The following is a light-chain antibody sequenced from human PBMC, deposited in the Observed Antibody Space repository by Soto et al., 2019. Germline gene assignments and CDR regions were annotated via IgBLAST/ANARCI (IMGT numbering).Light chain of an antibody. V-gene: IGKV1-27*01. CDR2: AAS. J-gene: IGKJ1*01. CDR3: QKYNSAPQT. Sequence: DIQMTQSPSSQSAAVGDRVTLTCRASQGSSNYLAWYQQKPGKVAKLLIYAASTLQSRVPSRFSGSVSVTDFTFTISSLQPEDVATYYWQKYNSAPQTFGQGTKVEI. CDR1: QGSSNY.